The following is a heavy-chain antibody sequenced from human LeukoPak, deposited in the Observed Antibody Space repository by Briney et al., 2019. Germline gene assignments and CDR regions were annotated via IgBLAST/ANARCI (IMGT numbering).Heavy chain of an antibody. Sequence: GGSLRLSCAASGFTVSSNYMSWVRQAPGKGLEWVSVIYSGGSTYYADSVKGRFTISRDNSKNTLYLQMNSLRAEDTAVYYCARPAYDILTGSAGQFDYWGQGTLVTVSS. V-gene: IGHV3-53*01. CDR1: GFTVSSNY. CDR3: ARPAYDILTGSAGQFDY. J-gene: IGHJ4*02. CDR2: IYSGGST. D-gene: IGHD3-9*01.